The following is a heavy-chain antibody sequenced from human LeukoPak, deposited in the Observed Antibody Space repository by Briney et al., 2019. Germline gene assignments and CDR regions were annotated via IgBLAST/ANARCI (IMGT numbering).Heavy chain of an antibody. Sequence: SETLSLTCAVYGGSFSGYYWSWIRQPPGKGLEWIGEINHSGSTNYNPSLKSRVTISVDTSKNQFSLKLSSVTAADTAVYYCARGKRDTAMVTEYFQHWGQGTLVTVSS. CDR1: GGSFSGYY. CDR3: ARGKRDTAMVTEYFQH. D-gene: IGHD5-18*01. V-gene: IGHV4-34*01. CDR2: INHSGST. J-gene: IGHJ1*01.